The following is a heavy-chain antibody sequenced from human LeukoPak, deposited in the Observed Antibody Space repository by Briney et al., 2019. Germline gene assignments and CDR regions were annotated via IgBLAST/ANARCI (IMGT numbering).Heavy chain of an antibody. CDR3: ARSVGYSYGLRHFDY. V-gene: IGHV3-33*01. CDR2: IWYDGSNK. J-gene: IGHJ4*02. Sequence: PGGSLRLSCAASGFTFSSYGMHWVRQAPGKGLEWVAVIWYDGSNKYYADSVKGQFTISRDNSKNTLYLQMNSLRAEETAVYYCARSVGYSYGLRHFDYWGQGTLVTVSS. D-gene: IGHD5-18*01. CDR1: GFTFSSYG.